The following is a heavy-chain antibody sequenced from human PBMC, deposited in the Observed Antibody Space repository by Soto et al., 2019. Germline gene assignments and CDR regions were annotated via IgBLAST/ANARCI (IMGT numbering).Heavy chain of an antibody. CDR3: ASGSTSWWEDLDY. CDR2: IGTAGDT. CDR1: GFTFSSYD. J-gene: IGHJ4*02. D-gene: IGHD1-26*01. Sequence: GGSLRLSCAASGFTFSSYDMHWVRQATGKGLEWVSAIGTAGDTYYPGSVKGRLTIFRQNAKNSLCLQLNSLRDGDTAVSYCASGSTSWWEDLDYWGQGTLVTVSS. V-gene: IGHV3-13*01.